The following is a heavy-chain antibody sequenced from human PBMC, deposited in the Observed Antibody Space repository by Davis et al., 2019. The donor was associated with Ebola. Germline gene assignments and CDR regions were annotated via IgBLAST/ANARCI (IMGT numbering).Heavy chain of an antibody. D-gene: IGHD2-2*01. CDR3: ARDPSRTSGDPRQPMDV. V-gene: IGHV3-21*01. Sequence: PGGSLRLSCAASGFTFNAYSMNWVRQAPGKGLEWVSSISSSSSYIYYADSVKGRFTISRDNAKKSLYLQMNSLRAEDTAVYYCARDPSRTSGDPRQPMDVWGKGTTVTVSS. J-gene: IGHJ6*03. CDR2: ISSSSSYI. CDR1: GFTFNAYS.